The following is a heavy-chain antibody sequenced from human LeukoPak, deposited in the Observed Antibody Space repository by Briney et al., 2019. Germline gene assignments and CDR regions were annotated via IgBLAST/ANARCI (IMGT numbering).Heavy chain of an antibody. D-gene: IGHD1-26*01. J-gene: IGHJ6*03. CDR2: IRYDGSNK. Sequence: GGSLRLSCAASGFTFSSYGMHWVRQAPGKGLEWVAFIRYDGSNKYYADSVKGRFTISRDNSKNTLYLQMNSLRAEDTAVYYCAKPATNYYYYYMDVWGKGTTVTVSS. CDR1: GFTFSSYG. V-gene: IGHV3-30*02. CDR3: AKPATNYYYYYMDV.